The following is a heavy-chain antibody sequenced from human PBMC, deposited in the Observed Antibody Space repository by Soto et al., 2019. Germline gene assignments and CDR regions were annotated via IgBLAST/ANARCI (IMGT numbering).Heavy chain of an antibody. V-gene: IGHV1-58*01. CDR3: AADNDFWSGHYSFDY. CDR2: IVVGSGNT. D-gene: IGHD3-3*01. J-gene: IGHJ4*02. CDR1: GFTFSSSA. Sequence: GASVKGSCKASGFTFSSSAVQWVRQARGQRLEWIGWIVVGSGNTNYAQKFQERVTITRDMSTSTAYMELTSLRSEDTAVYYCAADNDFWSGHYSFDYWGQGALVTVSS.